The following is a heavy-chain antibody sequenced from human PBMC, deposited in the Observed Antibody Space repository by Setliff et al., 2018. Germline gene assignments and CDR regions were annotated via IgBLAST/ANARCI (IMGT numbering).Heavy chain of an antibody. Sequence: SETLSLTCSVSGGSISSYYWSWIRQSPGKGLEWIGYINCSGSTNYNPSLKSRVTISVDTSKNQFSLKLSPVTAADTAVYYCAKAAAGTYFRFQDWGQGTLVTVSS. D-gene: IGHD6-13*01. J-gene: IGHJ1*01. CDR1: GGSISSYY. CDR2: INCSGST. CDR3: AKAAAGTYFRFQD. V-gene: IGHV4-59*01.